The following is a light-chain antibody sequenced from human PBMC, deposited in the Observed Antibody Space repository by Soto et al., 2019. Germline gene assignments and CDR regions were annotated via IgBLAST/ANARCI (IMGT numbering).Light chain of an antibody. CDR2: ASS. Sequence: DIQMTQSPSSVSASVGDRVTITCRASQDILSWLAWYQQKPGEAPRLLIYASSNLQSGVPSRFSGSGSGTDFTLTISSLQPEAFATYYCQQANSFPITFGPGTKLDIK. CDR1: QDILSW. J-gene: IGKJ3*01. V-gene: IGKV1-12*01. CDR3: QQANSFPIT.